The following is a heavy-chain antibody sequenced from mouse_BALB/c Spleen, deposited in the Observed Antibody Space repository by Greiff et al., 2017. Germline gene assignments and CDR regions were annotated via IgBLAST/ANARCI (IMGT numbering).Heavy chain of an antibody. V-gene: IGHV1-7*01. D-gene: IGHD3-3*01. CDR3: ARGGTRGAMDY. CDR1: GYTFTSYW. J-gene: IGHJ4*01. Sequence: QVQLQQSGAELAKPGASVKMSCKASGYTFTSYWMHWVKQRPGQGLEWIGYINPSTGYTEYNQKFKDKATLTADKSSSTAYMQLSSLTSEDSAVYYCARGGTRGAMDYWGQGTSVTVSS. CDR2: INPSTGYT.